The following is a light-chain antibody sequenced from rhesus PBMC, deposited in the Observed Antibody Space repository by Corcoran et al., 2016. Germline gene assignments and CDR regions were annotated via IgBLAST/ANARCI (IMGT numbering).Light chain of an antibody. CDR2: KAA. V-gene: IGKV1-22*01. CDR3: RPYSSSPYS. CDR1: QGISSW. J-gene: IGKJ2*01. Sequence: DIQMTQSPSSLSASVGDKVTITCRASQGISSWLAWYQQKPVKAPKLLSYKAASVQSGVPSRFSGSGSGTDFPLTISSLQPDDFATYYCRPYSSSPYSFGQGTKVEIK.